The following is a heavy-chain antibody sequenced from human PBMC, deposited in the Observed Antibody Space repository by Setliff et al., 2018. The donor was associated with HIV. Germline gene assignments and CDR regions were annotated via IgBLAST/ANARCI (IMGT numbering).Heavy chain of an antibody. CDR1: GYTFFSYL. CDR2: INAGNAKT. CDR3: ARGPGAFGGIIVQNFDY. D-gene: IGHD3-16*02. Sequence: ASVKVSCKASGYTFFSYLMHWVRLAPGQGLEWMGWINAGNAKTKYSQKFQGRVTISRDTSASTAYMDLSRLRSEGTAVYYCARGPGAFGGIIVQNFDYWGQGTLVTVSS. V-gene: IGHV1-3*01. J-gene: IGHJ4*02.